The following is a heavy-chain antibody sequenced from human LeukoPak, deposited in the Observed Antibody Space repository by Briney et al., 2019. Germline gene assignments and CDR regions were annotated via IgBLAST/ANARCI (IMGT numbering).Heavy chain of an antibody. V-gene: IGHV4-39*07. CDR2: VHHTGRA. J-gene: IGHJ5*02. CDR1: GDSISGSNYH. Sequence: SETLSLTCTVSGDSISGSNYHWRWIRQPPGKGLEWLGTVHHTGRAFYNPALSGRTTVSVDTSNNHVSLNLTSVTAADMSGYYCAREPDARGQGTPVTVSS. CDR3: AREPDA.